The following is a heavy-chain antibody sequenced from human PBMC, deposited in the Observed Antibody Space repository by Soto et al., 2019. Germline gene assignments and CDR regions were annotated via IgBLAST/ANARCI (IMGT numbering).Heavy chain of an antibody. CDR1: GGTFSSYT. J-gene: IGHJ6*03. D-gene: IGHD4-17*01. CDR2: IIPILGIA. CDR3: AREGNGDYDYDYYYYMDV. Sequence: QVPLAQSGAEVKKPGSSVKVSCKASGGTFSSYTISWVRQAPGQGLEWMGRIIPILGIANYAQKFPGRVTITADKSTSTAYMEMSSLRSEDTAVYYCAREGNGDYDYDYYYYMDVWGNGTTVTVSS. V-gene: IGHV1-69*08.